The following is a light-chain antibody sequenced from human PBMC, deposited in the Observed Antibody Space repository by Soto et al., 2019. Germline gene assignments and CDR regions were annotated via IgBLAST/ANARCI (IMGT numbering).Light chain of an antibody. CDR1: HSVTTH. Sequence: EIVLTQSPDTLSLSRVEIGTRSFWASHSVTTHLAWSQQRPGQTPRLLIYDASTRAPGIPARFSGRGSGADFTLTISSLETEDFAVYYCQQCSDSITFGQGTRLEIK. J-gene: IGKJ5*01. CDR3: QQCSDSIT. CDR2: DAS. V-gene: IGKV3-11*01.